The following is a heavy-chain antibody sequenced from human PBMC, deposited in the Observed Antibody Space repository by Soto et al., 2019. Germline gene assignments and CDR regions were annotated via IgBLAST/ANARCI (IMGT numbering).Heavy chain of an antibody. D-gene: IGHD3-10*01. CDR2: VNSTGGT. Sequence: QVQLQQSGPGLLKPSETLSLTCTVYSGPSSSHNWGWIRQTPGRGLEWIGYVNSTGGTRYNPSLNKRITITAAAATTHTYLMLSTVTAADTAAYYCYRQGIGNLHGLVDYWGQGTMVSVSS. V-gene: IGHV4-59*08. J-gene: IGHJ4*01. CDR1: SGPSSSHN. CDR3: YRQGIGNLHGLVDY.